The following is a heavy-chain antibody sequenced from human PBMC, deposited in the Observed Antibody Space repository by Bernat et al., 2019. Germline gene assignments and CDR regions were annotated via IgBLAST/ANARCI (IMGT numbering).Heavy chain of an antibody. Sequence: QVQLVQSVAEVKKPGASVKVSCKAFGYTFTSYDINWVRQATGQGLVWMGWMNPYSGNTGDAQKFKGRVTMTRNTSISTAYRELSSPKTEDPAVYYCTRGVRTSGWFDPWGQGTLVTV. J-gene: IGHJ5*02. CDR3: TRGVRTSGWFDP. CDR2: MNPYSGNT. V-gene: IGHV1-8*01. CDR1: GYTFTSYD.